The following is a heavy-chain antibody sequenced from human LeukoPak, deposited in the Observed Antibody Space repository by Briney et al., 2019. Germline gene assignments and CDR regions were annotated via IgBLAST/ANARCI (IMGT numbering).Heavy chain of an antibody. V-gene: IGHV4-4*07. CDR2: IYTSGST. CDR1: GGSISSYY. J-gene: IGHJ4*02. D-gene: IGHD2-15*01. CDR3: ARDKVRDIVVVVAATPGTRGFDY. Sequence: SETLSLTCTVSGGSISSYYWSWIRQPAGKGLEWIGRIYTSGSTNYNPSLKSRVTISVDTSKNQFSLKLSSVTAADTAVYYCARDKVRDIVVVVAATPGTRGFDYWGQGTLVTVSS.